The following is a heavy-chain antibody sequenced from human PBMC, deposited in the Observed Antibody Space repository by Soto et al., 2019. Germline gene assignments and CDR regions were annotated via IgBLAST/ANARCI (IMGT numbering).Heavy chain of an antibody. V-gene: IGHV3-23*01. CDR3: AKYAGGFVVVVAATGAFFDY. Sequence: EVQLLESGGGLVQPGGSLRLSCAASGFTFSSYAMSWVRQAPGKGLEWVSAISGSGGSTYYADSVKGRFTISRDNSKNTLYLQMNSLRAEDTAVYYCAKYAGGFVVVVAATGAFFDYWGQGTLVTVSS. CDR2: ISGSGGST. CDR1: GFTFSSYA. J-gene: IGHJ4*02. D-gene: IGHD2-15*01.